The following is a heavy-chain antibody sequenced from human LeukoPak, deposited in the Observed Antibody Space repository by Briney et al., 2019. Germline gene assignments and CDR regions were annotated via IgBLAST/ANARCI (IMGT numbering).Heavy chain of an antibody. CDR3: ARVMESWELVDY. V-gene: IGHV3-53*01. CDR2: IYSGGST. D-gene: IGHD1-26*01. Sequence: GGSLRLSCAASGFTVSSNYMSWVRQAPGKGLEWVSVIYSGGSTYYADSVKGRFTISRDNSKNTLYLQMNSLRAEDTAVYYCARVMESWELVDYWGQGTLVTVSS. CDR1: GFTVSSNY. J-gene: IGHJ4*02.